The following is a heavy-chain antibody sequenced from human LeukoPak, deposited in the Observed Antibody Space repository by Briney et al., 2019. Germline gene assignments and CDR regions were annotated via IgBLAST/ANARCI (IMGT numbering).Heavy chain of an antibody. J-gene: IGHJ4*02. D-gene: IGHD3-9*01. CDR3: AKQYHDILTGFDY. CDR2: INPSGGST. V-gene: IGHV1-46*01. CDR1: GYTLTTYY. Sequence: GASVKVSCKASGYTLTTYYIHWVRQAPGQGLEWMALINPSGGSTHYAQKFQGRVTVTRDTSTSTVYMELTSLRSEDTAVYYCAKQYHDILTGFDYWGQGTLVTVSS.